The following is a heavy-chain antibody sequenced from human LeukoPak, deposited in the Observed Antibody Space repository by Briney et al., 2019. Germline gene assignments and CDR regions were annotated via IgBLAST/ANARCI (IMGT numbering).Heavy chain of an antibody. Sequence: KASETLSLTCTVSGGSISSSSYYWGWIRQPPGKGLEWIGSIYYSGSTYYNPSLRSRVTISVDTFNNQFSLRLNSVTAADTAVYYCARQRRETEGYYYAMDEWGQGTTVTVSS. V-gene: IGHV4-39*01. CDR2: IYYSGST. CDR3: ARQRRETEGYYYAMDE. J-gene: IGHJ6*02. CDR1: GGSISSSSYY. D-gene: IGHD1-1*01.